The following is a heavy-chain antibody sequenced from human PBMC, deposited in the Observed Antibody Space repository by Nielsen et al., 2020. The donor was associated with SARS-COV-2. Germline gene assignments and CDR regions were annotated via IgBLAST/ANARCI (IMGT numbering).Heavy chain of an antibody. CDR1: GFTFDDYA. D-gene: IGHD3-22*01. CDR3: AKADDSSGYY. Sequence: SLKISCAASGFTFDDYAMHWVRQAPGKGLEWVSGISWNSGSIGYADSVKGRFTISRDNAKNSLYLQMNSLRAEDTALYYCAKADDSSGYYWGQGTMVTVSS. J-gene: IGHJ3*01. V-gene: IGHV3-9*01. CDR2: ISWNSGSI.